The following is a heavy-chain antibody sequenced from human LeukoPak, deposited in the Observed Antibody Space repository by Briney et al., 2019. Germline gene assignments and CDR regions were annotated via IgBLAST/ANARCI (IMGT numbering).Heavy chain of an antibody. CDR3: ARQEISSSYYGLDY. Sequence: PSETLSLTCAVYGGSFSGYYWSWIRQPPGKGLEWIGEINHSGSTNYNPSLRSRVTMSVDTSRNQFSLKLSSVTAADTAVYYCARQEISSSYYGLDYWGLGTLVTVSS. J-gene: IGHJ4*02. V-gene: IGHV4-34*01. D-gene: IGHD6-13*01. CDR2: INHSGST. CDR1: GGSFSGYY.